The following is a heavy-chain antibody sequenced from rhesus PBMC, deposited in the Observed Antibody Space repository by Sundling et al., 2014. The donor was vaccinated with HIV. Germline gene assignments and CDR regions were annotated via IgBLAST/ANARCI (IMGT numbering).Heavy chain of an antibody. Sequence: QVQLVQSGAEIKQPGASVKLSCKASGYTFTRYYMHWVRQAPGQGLEWIGLISPYNGNKGYAQNFQGRVTITTDTSTSTVYIELSSLRSDDTAVYYCTREGHWGYGNYDSGGGLDSWGQGVVVTVSS. V-gene: IGHV1-180*01. J-gene: IGHJ6*01. CDR3: TREGHWGYGNYDSGGGLDS. D-gene: IGHD4-35*01. CDR1: GYTFTRYY. CDR2: ISPYNGNK.